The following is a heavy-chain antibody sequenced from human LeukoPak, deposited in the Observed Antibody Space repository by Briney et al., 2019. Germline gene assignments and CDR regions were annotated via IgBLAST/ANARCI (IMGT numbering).Heavy chain of an antibody. Sequence: KPSETLSLTCTVSGGSISSSSYYWGWIRQPPGKGLEWIGSIYYSGSTYYNPSLKSRVTISVDTSKNQFSLKLSSVTAADTAVYYCARHTGEYSSSWSAEYYFDYWGQGTLVTVSS. D-gene: IGHD6-13*01. V-gene: IGHV4-39*01. CDR3: ARHTGEYSSSWSAEYYFDY. CDR2: IYYSGST. J-gene: IGHJ4*02. CDR1: GGSISSSSYY.